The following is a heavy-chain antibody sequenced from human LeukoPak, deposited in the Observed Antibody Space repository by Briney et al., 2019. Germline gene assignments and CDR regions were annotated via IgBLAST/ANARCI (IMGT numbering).Heavy chain of an antibody. D-gene: IGHD6-13*01. J-gene: IGHJ4*02. CDR1: GGSISSYD. CDR2: ISYTGST. V-gene: IGHV4-59*01. Sequence: PSETLSLTCTVSGGSISSYDWSWIRQPPGKGLEGMAYISYTGSTSYNLSLKSRGTISINTSKHQFSLKLRSVTAADTAVYYCARRGGSSWSRDFDYWGQGTLVTVSS. CDR3: ARRGGSSWSRDFDY.